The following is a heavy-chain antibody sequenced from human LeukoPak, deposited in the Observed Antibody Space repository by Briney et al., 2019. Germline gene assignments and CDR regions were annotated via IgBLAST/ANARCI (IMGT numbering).Heavy chain of an antibody. Sequence: QPGGSLRLSCAASGFTFSSYGMHWVRQAPGKGLEWVAVISYDGSNKYYADSVKGRFTISRDNSKNTLYLQMNSLRAEDTAVYYCARDRITMVRGVINNWFDPWGQGTLVTVSS. CDR3: ARDRITMVRGVINNWFDP. V-gene: IGHV3-30*03. J-gene: IGHJ5*02. CDR2: ISYDGSNK. D-gene: IGHD3-10*01. CDR1: GFTFSSYG.